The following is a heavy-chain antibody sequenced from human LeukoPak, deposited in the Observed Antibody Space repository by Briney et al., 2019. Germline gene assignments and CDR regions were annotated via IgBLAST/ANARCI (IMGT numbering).Heavy chain of an antibody. V-gene: IGHV3-23*01. CDR1: GFTVSSNY. J-gene: IGHJ3*02. Sequence: GGSLRLSCAASGFTVSSNYMSWVRQAPGKGLEWVSSISGSGDSTYDADSVKGRFTISRDNSRKTLYLQMNSLRPEDTAVYYCAKVPPATNALDIWGRGTMVTVSS. D-gene: IGHD2-2*01. CDR2: ISGSGDST. CDR3: AKVPPATNALDI.